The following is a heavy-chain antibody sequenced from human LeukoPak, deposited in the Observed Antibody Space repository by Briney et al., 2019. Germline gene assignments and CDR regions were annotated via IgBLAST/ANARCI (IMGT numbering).Heavy chain of an antibody. D-gene: IGHD3-16*02. CDR1: GGSISSFY. V-gene: IGHV4-59*01. CDR2: IYYSGST. J-gene: IGHJ4*02. Sequence: SETLFLTCTVSGGSISSFYWTWIRQPPGKGLEWIGYIYYSGSTNYNPSLKSRVTISVDTSMNQFSLKLSSVTAADTAVYYCAREKGNSYRYDYWGQGTLVTVSS. CDR3: AREKGNSYRYDY.